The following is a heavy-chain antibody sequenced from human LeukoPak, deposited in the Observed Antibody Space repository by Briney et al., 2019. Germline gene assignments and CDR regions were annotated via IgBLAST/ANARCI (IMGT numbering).Heavy chain of an antibody. D-gene: IGHD1-26*01. V-gene: IGHV3-23*01. Sequence: GGSLRLSCAASGFTFSSYAMSWVRQAPGEGLEWVSAISGSGGSTYYADSVKGRFTISRDNSKNTLYLQMNSLRAEDTAVYYCAKSIVGATYNWFDLWGQGTLVTVSS. CDR3: AKSIVGATYNWFDL. J-gene: IGHJ5*02. CDR2: ISGSGGST. CDR1: GFTFSSYA.